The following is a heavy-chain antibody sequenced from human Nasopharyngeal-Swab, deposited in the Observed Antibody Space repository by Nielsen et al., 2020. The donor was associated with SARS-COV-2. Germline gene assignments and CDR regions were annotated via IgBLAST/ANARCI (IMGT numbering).Heavy chain of an antibody. CDR3: AKDYSSSWYYFDY. D-gene: IGHD6-13*01. Sequence: GGSLRLSCAASGFTFRGCGIHWVRQAPGKGLEWVAVISYDGSNKHFADSVKGRFTISRDNSKNTLYLEMNSLRVEDTAVYYCAKDYSSSWYYFDYWGQGTLVTVSS. V-gene: IGHV3-30*18. CDR1: GFTFRGCG. CDR2: ISYDGSNK. J-gene: IGHJ4*02.